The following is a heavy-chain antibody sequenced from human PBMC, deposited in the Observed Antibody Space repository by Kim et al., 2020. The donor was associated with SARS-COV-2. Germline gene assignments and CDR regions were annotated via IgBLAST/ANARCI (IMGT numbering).Heavy chain of an antibody. D-gene: IGHD6-19*01. J-gene: IGHJ4*02. CDR1: GGSISSYY. Sequence: SETLSLTCTVSGGSISSYYWSWIRQPPGKGLEWIGYIYYSGSTNYNPSLKSRVTISVDTSKNQFSLKLSSVTAADTAVYYCARYSGWMSGFDYWGQGTRVTVSS. CDR3: ARYSGWMSGFDY. V-gene: IGHV4-59*08. CDR2: IYYSGST.